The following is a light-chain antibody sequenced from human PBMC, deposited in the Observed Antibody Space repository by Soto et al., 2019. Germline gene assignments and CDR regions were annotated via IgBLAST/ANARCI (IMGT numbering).Light chain of an antibody. CDR2: KVS. Sequence: DIVMTQPPLSLPVTPGEPASISCRSSQSLVHSDGIAYFSWFQQRPGRSPRRLIYKVSNRDSGVPARFSGSGSGTEFALKISRVEAEDVGVYYCMQGTHWPITFGQGTRLEIK. J-gene: IGKJ5*01. CDR1: QSLVHSDGIAY. CDR3: MQGTHWPIT. V-gene: IGKV2-30*02.